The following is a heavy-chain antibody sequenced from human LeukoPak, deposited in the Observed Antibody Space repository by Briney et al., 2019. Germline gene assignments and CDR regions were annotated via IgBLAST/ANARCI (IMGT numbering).Heavy chain of an antibody. CDR1: GFTYDDYG. CDR2: INWNCGST. Sequence: GSLRLSCAASGFTYDDYGMSWVRQAPGKGLEWVSGINWNCGSTGYADSVKGRFTISRDNAKKSLYLQMNSLRVEDTAFYYCAAALDSSSYFYWGFDYWGQGTLVTVSS. V-gene: IGHV3-20*04. CDR3: AAALDSSSYFYWGFDY. J-gene: IGHJ4*02. D-gene: IGHD3-22*01.